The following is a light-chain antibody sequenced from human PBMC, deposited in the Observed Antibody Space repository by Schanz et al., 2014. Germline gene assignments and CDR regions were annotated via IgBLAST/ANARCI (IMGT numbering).Light chain of an antibody. J-gene: IGKJ4*01. V-gene: IGKV3-11*01. CDR1: RSISGN. CDR3: QQRSNWLT. CDR2: GAS. Sequence: EIVVTQSPATLALSPGERASLSCRASRSISGNLAWYQQKPGQAPRLLIYGASNRATGIPDRFSGSGSGTDFTLTISSLEPEEFAVYYCQQRSNWLTFGGGTKVEIK.